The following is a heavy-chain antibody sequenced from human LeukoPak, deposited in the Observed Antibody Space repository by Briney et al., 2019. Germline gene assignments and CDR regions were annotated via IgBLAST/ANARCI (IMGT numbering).Heavy chain of an antibody. D-gene: IGHD3-3*01. CDR2: IYYSGSI. J-gene: IGHJ3*02. CDR1: GGSISSGGYY. Sequence: ASETLSLTCAVSGGSISSGGYYWSWIRQHPGKGLEWIGYIYYSGSIYYNPSLKSRVTISVDTSKNQFSLKLSSVTAADTAVYYCARSRPITIFGVVGATAFDIWGQGTMVTVSS. CDR3: ARSRPITIFGVVGATAFDI. V-gene: IGHV4-31*11.